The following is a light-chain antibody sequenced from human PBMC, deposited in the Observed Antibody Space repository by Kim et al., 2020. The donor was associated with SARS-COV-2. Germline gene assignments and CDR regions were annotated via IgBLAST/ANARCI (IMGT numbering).Light chain of an antibody. CDR1: QNVNNN. Sequence: EIVMTQSPATLSVSPGERATLSCRASQNVNNNVAWYQQRLGQSPKLLFYGASLRATGIPDRFSGGGSGTEFTLTISGLQSEDFAVYYCKQYKSWPPFTFGGGTKVDIK. V-gene: IGKV3-15*01. CDR2: GAS. J-gene: IGKJ4*01. CDR3: KQYKSWPPFT.